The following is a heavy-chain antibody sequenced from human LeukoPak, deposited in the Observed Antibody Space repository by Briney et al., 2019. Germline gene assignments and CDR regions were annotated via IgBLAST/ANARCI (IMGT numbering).Heavy chain of an antibody. D-gene: IGHD6-19*01. CDR2: MNPNSGNT. CDR1: GYTFTGYY. CDR3: ARGGQWLEPSFDY. J-gene: IGHJ4*02. Sequence: ASVKVSCKASGYTFTGYYMHWVRQAPGQGLEWMGWMNPNSGNTGYAQKFQGRVTMTRNTSISTAYMELSSLRSEDTAVYYCARGGQWLEPSFDYWGQGTLVTVSS. V-gene: IGHV1-8*02.